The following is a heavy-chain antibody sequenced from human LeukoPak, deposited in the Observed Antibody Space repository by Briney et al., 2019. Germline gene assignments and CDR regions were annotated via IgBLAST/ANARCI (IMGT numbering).Heavy chain of an antibody. J-gene: IGHJ4*02. Sequence: SVKVSCKASGGTFSSYAISWVRQAPGQGLEWMGGIIPIFGTANYAQKFQGRVTITADESTSTAYMELSSLGSEDTAVYYCARSIAAAGTLDYWGQGTLVTVSS. CDR3: ARSIAAAGTLDY. D-gene: IGHD6-13*01. CDR2: IIPIFGTA. V-gene: IGHV1-69*13. CDR1: GGTFSSYA.